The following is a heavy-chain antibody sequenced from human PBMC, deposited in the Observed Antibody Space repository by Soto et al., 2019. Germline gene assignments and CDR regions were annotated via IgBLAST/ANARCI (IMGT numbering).Heavy chain of an antibody. Sequence: QVQLVQSGAEVKKPGASVKVSCKASGYTFTSYYMHLVRQAPGQGLEWMGIINPSGGSTSYAQKFQSKVAMTRDTAASTVYTELSSLSSEDTAVYYCAGDRSGWYDFGSWGQGTLVTVSS. CDR3: AGDRSGWYDFGS. V-gene: IGHV1-46*01. CDR2: INPSGGST. J-gene: IGHJ4*02. CDR1: GYTFTSYY. D-gene: IGHD6-19*01.